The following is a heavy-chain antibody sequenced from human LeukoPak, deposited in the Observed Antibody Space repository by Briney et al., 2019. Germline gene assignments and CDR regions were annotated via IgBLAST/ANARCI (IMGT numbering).Heavy chain of an antibody. V-gene: IGHV3-9*01. CDR2: ISWNSGSI. J-gene: IGHJ3*02. CDR3: AKDLVEYDARPFDI. Sequence: PGGSLRLSCAASGFTFDDYAMHWVRQAPGKGLEWVSGISWNSGSIGYADSVKGRFTISRDNAKNSLYLQMNSLRAEDTAVYYCAKDLVEYDARPFDIWGQGTMVTVSS. D-gene: IGHD2-8*01. CDR1: GFTFDDYA.